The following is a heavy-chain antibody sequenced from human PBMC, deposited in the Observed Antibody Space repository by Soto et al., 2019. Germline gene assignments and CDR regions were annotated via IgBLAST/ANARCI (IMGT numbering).Heavy chain of an antibody. J-gene: IGHJ5*02. V-gene: IGHV1-3*01. D-gene: IGHD5-18*01. CDR3: ARVYPSDTRYGYVGNNWFDP. Sequence: ASVTVSCKASGYTFSSYAMHWVRQAPGQRLEWMGWINAGNGSTSYAQKFQGRVTMTRDTSTSTVYMELSSLRSEDTAVYYCARVYPSDTRYGYVGNNWFDPWGQGTLVTVSS. CDR1: GYTFSSYA. CDR2: INAGNGST.